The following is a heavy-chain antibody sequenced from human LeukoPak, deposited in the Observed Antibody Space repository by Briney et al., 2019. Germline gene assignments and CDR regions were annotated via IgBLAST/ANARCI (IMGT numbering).Heavy chain of an antibody. D-gene: IGHD6-13*01. CDR1: GFTFSSYE. Sequence: PGGSLRLSCAASGFTFSSYEMNWVRQAPGKGLEWVSVIYSGGSTYYADSVKGRFTISRDNSKNTLYLQMNSLRAEDTAVYYCARGGASSSWFIDYWGQGTLVTVSS. CDR3: ARGGASSSWFIDY. CDR2: IYSGGST. V-gene: IGHV3-66*01. J-gene: IGHJ4*02.